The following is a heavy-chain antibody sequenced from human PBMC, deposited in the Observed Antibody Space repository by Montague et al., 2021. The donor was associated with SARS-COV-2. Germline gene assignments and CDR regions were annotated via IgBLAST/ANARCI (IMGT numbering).Heavy chain of an antibody. J-gene: IGHJ4*02. CDR2: N. V-gene: IGHV6-1*01. CDR3: ARTPVGSKYYFDF. Sequence: NDYAESVKSRITIDPDTSKHLFSLHLNSLTTEDTAVYYCARTPVGSKYYFDFWGQGTMITVSS. D-gene: IGHD4-11*01.